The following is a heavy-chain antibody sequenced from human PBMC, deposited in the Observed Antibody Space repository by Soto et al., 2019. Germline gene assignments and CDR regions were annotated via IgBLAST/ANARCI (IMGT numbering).Heavy chain of an antibody. J-gene: IGHJ6*02. D-gene: IGHD3-16*01. CDR3: ARARPPLRGMIDYFGMDV. V-gene: IGHV4-31*03. CDR2: IYYSGST. CDR1: GGSISSGGYY. Sequence: SETLSLTCTVSGGSISSGGYYWSWIRQHPGKGLEWIGNIYYSGSTYYNPSLKSRVTISVDTSKNQFSLKLSSVTAADAAVYYGARARPPLRGMIDYFGMDVWGQGTTVTVSS.